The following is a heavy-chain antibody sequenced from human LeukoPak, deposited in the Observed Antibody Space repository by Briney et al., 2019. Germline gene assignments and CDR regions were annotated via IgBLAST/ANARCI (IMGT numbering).Heavy chain of an antibody. CDR2: ISYNGNT. CDR1: GGSISSYY. V-gene: IGHV4-59*12. Sequence: PSETLSLTCTVSGGSISSYYWSWIRQPPGKGLEWIGYISYNGNTSYNPSLKSRATISVDTSKTQFSLNLSSVTAADTAVYYCAREGGTTGFDYWGQGTLVTVSS. J-gene: IGHJ4*02. CDR3: AREGGTTGFDY. D-gene: IGHD2/OR15-2a*01.